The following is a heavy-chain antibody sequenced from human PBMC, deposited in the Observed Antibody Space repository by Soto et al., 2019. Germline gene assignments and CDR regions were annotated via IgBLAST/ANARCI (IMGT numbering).Heavy chain of an antibody. CDR3: ARFYVDYYGVGYYCYVMDF. V-gene: IGHV5-10-1*01. J-gene: IGHJ6*02. Sequence: PGESLKISCKGSGYSFTSYWISWVRQMPGKGLEWMGRIDPSDSYTNYSPSFQGHVTISADKSISTAYLQWSSLKASDTAMYYCARFYVDYYGVGYYCYVMDFWGQGTTVIGSS. CDR2: IDPSDSYT. D-gene: IGHD4-17*01. CDR1: GYSFTSYW.